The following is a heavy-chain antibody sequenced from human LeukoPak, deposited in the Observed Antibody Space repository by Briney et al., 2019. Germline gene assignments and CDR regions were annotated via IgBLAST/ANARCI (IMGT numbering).Heavy chain of an antibody. CDR2: IHASGTT. CDR3: ARQDY. Sequence: SSQTLSLTCTVSGGSISSTTYYWSWIRQPAGKGLEWIGRIHASGTTNYNPSLKSRITISVDTSKNQFSLKLSSVTAADTAVYYCARQDYWGQGTLVTVSS. V-gene: IGHV4-61*02. J-gene: IGHJ4*02. CDR1: GGSISSTTYY.